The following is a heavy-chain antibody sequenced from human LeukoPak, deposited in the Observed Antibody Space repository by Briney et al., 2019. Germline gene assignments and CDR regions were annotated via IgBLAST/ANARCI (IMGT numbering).Heavy chain of an antibody. Sequence: SVKVSCKTSGGTFSSYPISWVRQAPGQGLEWMGRIIPIFDIVNYAENFQGRVTITADKSTSTAHMELSSLRSEDTAMYYCARDRNAWVVGATAEYFQNWGQGTLVTVSS. CDR2: IIPIFDIV. CDR1: GGTFSSYP. CDR3: ARDRNAWVVGATAEYFQN. V-gene: IGHV1-69*04. D-gene: IGHD1-26*01. J-gene: IGHJ1*01.